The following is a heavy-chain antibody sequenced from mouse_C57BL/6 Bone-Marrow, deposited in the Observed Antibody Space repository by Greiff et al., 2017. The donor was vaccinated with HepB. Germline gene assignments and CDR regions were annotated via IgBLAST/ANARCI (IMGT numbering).Heavy chain of an antibody. J-gene: IGHJ3*01. CDR2: IRLKSDNYAT. CDR3: TRTLDGYYVGFAY. CDR1: GFTFSNYW. D-gene: IGHD2-3*01. V-gene: IGHV6-3*01. Sequence: EVKLVESGGGLVQPGGSMKLSCVASGFTFSNYWMNWVRQSPEKGLEWVAQIRLKSDNYATHYAEAVKGRFTISRDDSKSSVYLQMNNLRAEDTGIYYCTRTLDGYYVGFAYWGQGTLVTVSA.